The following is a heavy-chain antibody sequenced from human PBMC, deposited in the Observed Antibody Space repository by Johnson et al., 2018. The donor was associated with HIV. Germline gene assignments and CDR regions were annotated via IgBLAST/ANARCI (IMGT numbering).Heavy chain of an antibody. CDR3: TTDTGGRRGGDAFDI. V-gene: IGHV3-73*01. CDR2: IRSKANNYAT. CDR1: GFTFRSYT. J-gene: IGHJ3*02. Sequence: VQLVESGGGVVQPGRSLRLSCAASGFTFRSYTVHWVRQASGKGLEWVGRIRSKANNYATAYGASVKGRFTISRDDSNNTAYLQMNSLKTEDTAVYYCTTDTGGRRGGDAFDIWGQGTMVTVSS. D-gene: IGHD5-24*01.